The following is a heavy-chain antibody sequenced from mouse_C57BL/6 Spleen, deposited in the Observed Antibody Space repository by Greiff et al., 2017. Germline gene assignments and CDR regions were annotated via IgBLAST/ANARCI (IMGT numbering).Heavy chain of an antibody. V-gene: IGHV1-26*01. J-gene: IGHJ3*01. CDR1: GYTFTDYY. CDR2: INPNNGGT. D-gene: IGHD4-1*01. Sequence: VQLQQSGPELVKPGASVKISCKASGYTFTDYYMNWVKQSHGQSLEWIGDINPNNGGTSYNQKFKGKATLTVDKSSSTAYMELRSLTSEDSAVYYCADWAWFAYWGQGTLVTVSA. CDR3: ADWAWFAY.